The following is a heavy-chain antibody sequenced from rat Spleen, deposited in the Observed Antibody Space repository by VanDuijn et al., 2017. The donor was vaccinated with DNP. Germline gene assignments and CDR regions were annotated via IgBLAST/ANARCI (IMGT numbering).Heavy chain of an antibody. J-gene: IGHJ2*01. CDR2: ISYSGST. V-gene: IGHV3-1*01. CDR3: ARYWGGQLGDY. Sequence: EVQLQESGPGLVKPSQSLSLTCSVTGYSITSNYWGWIRKFPGNKMEYIGHISYSGSTNYNPSLKSRVSITRDTSKNQFFLQLNSVTTEDTATYYCARYWGGQLGDYWGQGVMVTVSS. CDR1: GYSITSNY. D-gene: IGHD5-1*01.